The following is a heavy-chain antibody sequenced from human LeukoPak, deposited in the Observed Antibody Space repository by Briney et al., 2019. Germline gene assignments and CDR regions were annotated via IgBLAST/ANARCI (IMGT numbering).Heavy chain of an antibody. J-gene: IGHJ4*02. V-gene: IGHV3-23*01. CDR3: AKHRYDSSGYYSPFDY. CDR1: GFTFSSYA. Sequence: PGGSLRLSCAASGFTFSSYAMSWVRQAPGKGLEWVSAISGSGGSTYYADSVKGRFTISRDNSKNTLYLRMNSLRAEDTAVYYCAKHRYDSSGYYSPFDYWGQGTLVTVSS. D-gene: IGHD3-22*01. CDR2: ISGSGGST.